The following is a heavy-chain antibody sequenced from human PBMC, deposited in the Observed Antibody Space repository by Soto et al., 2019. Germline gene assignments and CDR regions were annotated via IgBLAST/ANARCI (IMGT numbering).Heavy chain of an antibody. V-gene: IGHV4-30-2*01. J-gene: IGHJ6*02. CDR2: ICDSGST. D-gene: IGHD6-6*01. Sequence: QLQLQESGSGLVRPSQTLSLTCAVSGDSISRGGYSWTWIRQPPGKALEWIGNICDSGSTSYNPSLKSRVTISVDRSRNQFSLKLTSVTAADTAVYFCARGSSSYYDYGMDVWGQGTTVTVSS. CDR3: ARGSSSYYDYGMDV. CDR1: GDSISRGGYS.